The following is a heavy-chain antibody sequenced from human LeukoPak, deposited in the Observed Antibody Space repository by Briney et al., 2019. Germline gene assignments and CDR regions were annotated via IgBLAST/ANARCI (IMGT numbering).Heavy chain of an antibody. CDR1: GDSISSTNW. CDR2: IYHSGGT. Sequence: SETLSLTCAVSGDSISSTNWWSWVRQPPGKGLEWIGEIYHSGGTNYNPSLKSRVAISVDKSKNQFSLKLSSVTAADTAVYYCAGDGDQDAFDIWGQGTMVTVSS. J-gene: IGHJ3*02. CDR3: AGDGDQDAFDI. V-gene: IGHV4-4*02. D-gene: IGHD7-27*01.